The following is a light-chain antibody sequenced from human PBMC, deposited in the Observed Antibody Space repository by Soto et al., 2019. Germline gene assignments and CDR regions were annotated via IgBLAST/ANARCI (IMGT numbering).Light chain of an antibody. CDR2: ATS. J-gene: IGKJ5*01. CDR3: QQGNSLPIT. Sequence: DIQMTQSRSSVSASVGDRVTITCRASQDISSWLAWYQQKSGQALKLLIYATSSLQSGVPSRFSGSGSGTDFTLTISSLQPEDFATYYCQQGNSLPITFGQGTRLEIK. V-gene: IGKV1D-12*01. CDR1: QDISSW.